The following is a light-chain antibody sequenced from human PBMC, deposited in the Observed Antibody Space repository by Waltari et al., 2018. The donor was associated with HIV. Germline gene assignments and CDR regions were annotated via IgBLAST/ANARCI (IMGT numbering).Light chain of an antibody. CDR3: GTWDSSLGAGV. Sequence: QSVLTQPPSVSAAPGQKVTISCSGSSSNFGNSFVSWYQHLPGAAPKLLIYDNNKRPSGISAGLSGSKSGTSATLAITGLQTGDEADYYCGTWDSSLGAGVFGGGTRLTVL. CDR2: DNN. J-gene: IGLJ3*02. V-gene: IGLV1-51*01. CDR1: SSNFGNSF.